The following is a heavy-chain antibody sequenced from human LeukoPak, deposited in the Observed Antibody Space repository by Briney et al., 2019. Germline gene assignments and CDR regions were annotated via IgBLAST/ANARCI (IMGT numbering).Heavy chain of an antibody. CDR3: ARDCGGDCFSNDAFDI. CDR2: INWNGGST. V-gene: IGHV3-20*04. J-gene: IGHJ3*02. CDR1: GFTVSSKY. Sequence: GGSLRLSCAASGFTVSSKYMTWVRQTPGKGLEWVSGINWNGGSTGYADSVKGRFTISRDNAKNSLYLQMNSLRAEDTAFYYCARDCGGDCFSNDAFDIWGQGTMVTVSS. D-gene: IGHD2-21*02.